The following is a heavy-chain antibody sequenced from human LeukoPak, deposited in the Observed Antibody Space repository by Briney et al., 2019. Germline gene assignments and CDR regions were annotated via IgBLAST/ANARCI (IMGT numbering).Heavy chain of an antibody. V-gene: IGHV3-21*01. CDR3: ASYYGSGSAYFDH. D-gene: IGHD3-10*01. CDR1: GFTFSSYT. Sequence: QPGGSLRLSCAASGFTFSSYTMNWVRQAPGKGLEWVSSISSSSSYIYYADSVKGRFTISRDNAKNSLYLQMNSLRAEDTAVYYCASYYGSGSAYFDHWGQGTLVTVSS. CDR2: ISSSSSYI. J-gene: IGHJ4*02.